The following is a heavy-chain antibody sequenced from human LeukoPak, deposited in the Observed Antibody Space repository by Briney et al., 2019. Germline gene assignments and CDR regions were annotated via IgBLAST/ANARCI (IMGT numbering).Heavy chain of an antibody. CDR2: IYSDGTT. V-gene: IGHV3-53*01. CDR1: GFTVSSNY. CDR3: ARNYYDSSGYYFDY. D-gene: IGHD3-22*01. Sequence: PGGSLRLSCAASGFTVSSNYMSWVRQAPGKGLEWVSVIYSDGTTVYADSVKGRFTNSRDNSKNMLFLQMNSLRAEDTAVYHCARNYYDSSGYYFDYWGQGTLVTVSS. J-gene: IGHJ4*02.